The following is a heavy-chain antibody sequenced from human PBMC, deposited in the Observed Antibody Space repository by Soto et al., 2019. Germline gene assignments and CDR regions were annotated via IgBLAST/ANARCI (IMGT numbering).Heavy chain of an antibody. D-gene: IGHD3-22*01. V-gene: IGHV5-10-1*01. J-gene: IGHJ6*02. CDR2: IDPSDSYT. CDR1: GYSVTSYW. CDR3: ARHSLYDSSGYYLDYYYGMDV. Sequence: PGESLKISCKGSGYSVTSYWISWVRQMPGKGLEWMGRIDPSDSYTNYSPSFQGHVTISADKSISTAYLQWSSLKASDTAMYYCARHSLYDSSGYYLDYYYGMDVWGQGTTVTVSS.